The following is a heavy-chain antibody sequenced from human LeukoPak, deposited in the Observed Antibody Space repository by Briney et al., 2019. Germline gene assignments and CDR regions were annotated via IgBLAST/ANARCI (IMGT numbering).Heavy chain of an antibody. V-gene: IGHV3-30*02. CDR1: GITFRSYG. Sequence: GGSLRLSCAASGITFRSYGMHWVRQAPGKGLEWVAFIWYDGSNKYYADSVKGRFTISRDNSKNTLYLQMNSLRAEDTAVYYCASLAMDLNYDILTGYPALFDYWGQGTLVTVSS. J-gene: IGHJ4*02. CDR2: IWYDGSNK. D-gene: IGHD3-9*01. CDR3: ASLAMDLNYDILTGYPALFDY.